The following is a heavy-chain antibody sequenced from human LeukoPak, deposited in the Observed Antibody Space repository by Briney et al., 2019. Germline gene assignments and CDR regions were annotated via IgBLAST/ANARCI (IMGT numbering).Heavy chain of an antibody. D-gene: IGHD5-24*01. CDR1: GFTFSTYN. V-gene: IGHV3-30*03. CDR3: MATPIDY. Sequence: GGSLRLSCAASGFTFSTYNMHWVRQAPGKGLEWVAVILSDGSKQYCADSVKGRFTISRDNSKNTLYLQMNSLRAEDTAVFYCMATPIDYWGQGTLVTVSS. CDR2: ILSDGSKQ. J-gene: IGHJ4*02.